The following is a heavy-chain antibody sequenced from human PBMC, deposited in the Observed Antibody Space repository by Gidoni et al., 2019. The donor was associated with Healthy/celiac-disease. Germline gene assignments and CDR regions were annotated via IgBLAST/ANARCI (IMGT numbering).Heavy chain of an antibody. Sequence: QVQLLESGGGVVQPGRSLRLSCAASGFTFSSYGMHWVRQAPGKGLEWVAVISYDGSNKYYADSVKGRFTISRDNSKNTLYLQMNSLRAEDTAVYYCAKSGGSGSYFDYWGQGTLVTVSS. V-gene: IGHV3-30*18. J-gene: IGHJ4*02. CDR1: GFTFSSYG. CDR2: ISYDGSNK. D-gene: IGHD3-10*01. CDR3: AKSGGSGSYFDY.